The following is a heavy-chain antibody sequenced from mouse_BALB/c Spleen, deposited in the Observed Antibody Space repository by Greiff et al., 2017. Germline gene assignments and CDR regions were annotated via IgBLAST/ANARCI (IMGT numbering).Heavy chain of an antibody. Sequence: EVMVVEPGGGLVKPGGSLKLSCAVSGFTFSDYYMYWVRQTPEKRLEWVATLSDGGSYNYYPDSVKGRFTISRDNAKNNLYLQMSSVKYEDTAMYYCARRGYYSMDYWGRGTSDTVSS. J-gene: IGHJ4*01. CDR2: LSDGGSYN. CDR3: ARRGYYSMDY. CDR1: GFTFSDYY. V-gene: IGHV5-4*02.